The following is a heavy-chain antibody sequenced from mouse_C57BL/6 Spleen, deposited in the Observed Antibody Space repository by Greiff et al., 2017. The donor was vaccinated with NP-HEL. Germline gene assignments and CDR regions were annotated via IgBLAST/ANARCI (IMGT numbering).Heavy chain of an antibody. J-gene: IGHJ3*01. CDR2: INPNNGGT. CDR1: GYTFTDYY. Sequence: EVQLQQSGPELVKPGASVKISCKASGYTFTDYYMNWVKQSHGKSLEWIGDINPNNGGTSYNQKFKGKATLTVDKSSSTAYMELRSLTSEDSAVYYCARDGYQAWFAYWGQGTLVTVSA. V-gene: IGHV1-26*01. CDR3: ARDGYQAWFAY. D-gene: IGHD2-3*01.